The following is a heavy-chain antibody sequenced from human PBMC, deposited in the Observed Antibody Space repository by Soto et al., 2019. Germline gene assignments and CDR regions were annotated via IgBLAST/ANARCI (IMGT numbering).Heavy chain of an antibody. CDR1: GGYISSGGNY. V-gene: IGHV4-31*01. CDR2: IYYTGHT. CDR3: AREDIHESFFDH. Sequence: TLSLTCSVSGGYISSGGNYWNWIRQYPGKGLEWIGFIYYTGHTNYNPSLESLASISADMSANQFALTLTSVTAADTAVYYCAREDIHESFFDHWGPVSQGT. J-gene: IGHJ4*02.